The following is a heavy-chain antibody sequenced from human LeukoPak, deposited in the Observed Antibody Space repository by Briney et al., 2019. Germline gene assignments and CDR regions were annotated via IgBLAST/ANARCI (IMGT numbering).Heavy chain of an antibody. CDR1: GFSFSSHG. CDR3: ARPSRETNAFDI. Sequence: PGRSLRLSCAASGFSFSSHGMHWVRQAPGKGLEWVAVVSYDGNNEDYAESVKGRFTISRDNSKNTLYLQMNSLRAEDTAVYYCARPSRETNAFDIWGQGAMVTVSS. V-gene: IGHV3-30*03. D-gene: IGHD1/OR15-1a*01. CDR2: VSYDGNNE. J-gene: IGHJ3*02.